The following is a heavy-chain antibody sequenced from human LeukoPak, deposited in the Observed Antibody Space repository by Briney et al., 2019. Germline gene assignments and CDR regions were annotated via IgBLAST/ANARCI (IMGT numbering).Heavy chain of an antibody. V-gene: IGHV1-2*02. CDR2: INPNSGGT. Sequence: ASVKVSCKASGYTFTGYYMHWVRQAPGQGLEWMGWINPNSGGTNYAQKFQGRVTMTRDTSISTAYMELSSLRSEDTAVYYCARDQGHSGYDGTHLDYWGQGTLVTVSS. CDR3: ARDQGHSGYDGTHLDY. J-gene: IGHJ4*02. D-gene: IGHD5-12*01. CDR1: GYTFTGYY.